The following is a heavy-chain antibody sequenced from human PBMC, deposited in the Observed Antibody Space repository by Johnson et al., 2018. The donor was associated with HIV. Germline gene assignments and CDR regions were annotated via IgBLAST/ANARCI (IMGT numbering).Heavy chain of an antibody. D-gene: IGHD3-16*01. CDR1: GFTFSSYD. J-gene: IGHJ3*02. Sequence: VQLVESGGGLVQPGGSLRLACAASGFTFSSYDMHWVRQATGKGLEWVSAIGTAGDTNYPGSAKGRFTISRENAKNSLYLQMNSLGGGDTAVYYCARGGAHDAFDIWGQGTMVTVSS. CDR2: IGTAGDT. V-gene: IGHV3-13*01. CDR3: ARGGAHDAFDI.